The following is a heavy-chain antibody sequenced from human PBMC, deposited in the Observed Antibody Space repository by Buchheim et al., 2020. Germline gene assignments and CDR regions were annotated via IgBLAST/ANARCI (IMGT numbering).Heavy chain of an antibody. Sequence: QLQLQESGPGLVKPSETLSLTCTVSGGSISSSSYYWGWIRQPPGKGLEWIGSIYYSGSTYYNPSLKSRVTISVDTSKNQFSLKLSSVTAADTAVYYCARAKPSITMESSVLNWYFDLWGRGTL. V-gene: IGHV4-39*01. D-gene: IGHD3-10*01. CDR1: GGSISSSSYY. J-gene: IGHJ2*01. CDR2: IYYSGST. CDR3: ARAKPSITMESSVLNWYFDL.